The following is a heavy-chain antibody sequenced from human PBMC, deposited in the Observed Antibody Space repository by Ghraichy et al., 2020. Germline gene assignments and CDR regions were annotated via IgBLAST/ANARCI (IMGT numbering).Heavy chain of an antibody. CDR3: AKEERKELWSRNHYCSMDV. CDR2: MSGDGNDI. D-gene: IGHD2-21*01. Sequence: GGSLRLSCAPYGTILGEYSILWVRQAPGTGLEWVSVMSGDGNDIYYADSVKGRFTISRDSGKNSVFLEMNSLRTEDTALYYGAKEERKELWSRNHYCSMDVWGQGATITVFS. V-gene: IGHV3-43*02. J-gene: IGHJ6*02. CDR1: GTILGEYS.